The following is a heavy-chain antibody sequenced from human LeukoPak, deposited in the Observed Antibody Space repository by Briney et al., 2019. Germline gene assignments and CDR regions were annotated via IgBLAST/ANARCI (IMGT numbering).Heavy chain of an antibody. Sequence: SQTLPLTCTVSGGSISSGGYYWSWIRQHPGKGLEWIGYIYYSGSTYYNPSLKSRVTISVDTSKNQFSLKLSSVTAADTAVYYCASSSMIVAVSGFGPGYFQHWGQGTLVTVSS. J-gene: IGHJ1*01. CDR1: GGSISSGGYY. D-gene: IGHD3-22*01. CDR2: IYYSGST. V-gene: IGHV4-31*03. CDR3: ASSSMIVAVSGFGPGYFQH.